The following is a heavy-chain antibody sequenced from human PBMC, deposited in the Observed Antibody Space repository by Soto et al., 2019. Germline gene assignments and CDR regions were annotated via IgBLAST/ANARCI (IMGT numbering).Heavy chain of an antibody. D-gene: IGHD3-10*01. V-gene: IGHV1-69*02. CDR1: GGTFSSYT. CDR3: GSLRGMNRPSYYYMDV. CDR2: IIPILGIA. Sequence: QVPLVQSGAEVKKPGSSVKVSCKASGGTFSSYTISWVRQAPGQGLEWMGRIIPILGIANYAQKSQGRVTITADKSTSTAYMELSSLRSEDTAVYYCGSLRGMNRPSYYYMDVWGKGTTVTVSS. J-gene: IGHJ6*03.